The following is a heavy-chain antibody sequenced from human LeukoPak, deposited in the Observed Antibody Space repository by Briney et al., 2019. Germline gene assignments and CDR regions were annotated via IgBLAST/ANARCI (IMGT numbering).Heavy chain of an antibody. CDR1: GFTFTSSA. V-gene: IGHV1-58*01. CDR2: IVVGSGNT. D-gene: IGHD6-13*01. J-gene: IGHJ3*02. CDR3: AAESQSAIAAGGDDAFDI. Sequence: SVKVSRKASGFTFTSSAVQWVRQARGQRLEWIGWIVVGSGNTNYAQKFQERVTITRDMSTSTAYMELSSLRSEDTAVYYCAAESQSAIAAGGDDAFDIWGQGTMVTVSS.